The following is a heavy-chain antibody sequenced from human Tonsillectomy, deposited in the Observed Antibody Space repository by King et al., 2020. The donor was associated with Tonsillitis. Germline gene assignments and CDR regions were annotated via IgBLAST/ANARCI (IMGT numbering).Heavy chain of an antibody. CDR2: VNPDSGCT. Sequence: VQLVESGAEVKNPGASVKVSCKASGYSFSDYYIHWVRQAPGQGLEWVGGVNPDSGCTRDAEKFQGRVTMTRETSIKTAYMGLGRLRSDDTAVYYCARSHVVVTLDVWGQGTLVTVSS. V-gene: IGHV1-2*02. J-gene: IGHJ4*02. CDR1: GYSFSDYY. CDR3: ARSHVVVTLDV. D-gene: IGHD3-22*01.